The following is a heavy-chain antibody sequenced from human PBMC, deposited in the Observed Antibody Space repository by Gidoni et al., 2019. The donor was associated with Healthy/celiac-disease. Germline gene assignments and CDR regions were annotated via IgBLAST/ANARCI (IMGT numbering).Heavy chain of an antibody. CDR2: ISWNSGSI. J-gene: IGHJ4*02. D-gene: IGHD1-26*01. CDR3: AKEGSGTIGDC. V-gene: IGHV3-9*01. Sequence: EVQLVESGGGLVQPGRSLRLSCAASGFTFDDYAMHWVRQAPGKGLEWVSGISWNSGSIGYADSVKGRFTISRDNAKNSLYLQMNSLRAEDTALYYCAKEGSGTIGDCWGQGTLVTVSS. CDR1: GFTFDDYA.